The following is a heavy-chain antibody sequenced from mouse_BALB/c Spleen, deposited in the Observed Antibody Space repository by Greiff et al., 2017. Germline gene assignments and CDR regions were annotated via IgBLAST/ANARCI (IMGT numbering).Heavy chain of an antibody. D-gene: IGHD1-1*02. Sequence: VQLQQSGPELVKPGASVKMSCKASGYTFTSYVMHWVKQKPGQGLEWIGYINPYNDGTKYNEKFKGKATLTSDKSSSTAYMELSSLTSEDSAVYYCARGGSRYAMDYWGQGTSVTVSS. V-gene: IGHV1-14*01. CDR2: INPYNDGT. CDR1: GYTFTSYV. CDR3: ARGGSRYAMDY. J-gene: IGHJ4*01.